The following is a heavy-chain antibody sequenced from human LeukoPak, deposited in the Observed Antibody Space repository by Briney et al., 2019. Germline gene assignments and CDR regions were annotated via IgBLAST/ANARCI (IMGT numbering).Heavy chain of an antibody. D-gene: IGHD2-8*01. J-gene: IGHJ3*02. CDR2: IGTAGDT. CDR1: GFTFSSYD. V-gene: IGHV3-13*01. CDR3: ASHTGAGVAFRPFHI. Sequence: GGSLRLSCAASGFTFSSYDMHWVRQATGKGLEWVSAIGTAGDTYYPGSVKGRFTISRENAKNSLYLQMNSLRAGDTALYYCASHTGAGVAFRPFHIWGQGTMVTVSS.